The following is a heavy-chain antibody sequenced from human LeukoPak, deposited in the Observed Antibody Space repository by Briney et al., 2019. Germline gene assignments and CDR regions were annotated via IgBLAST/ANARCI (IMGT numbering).Heavy chain of an antibody. CDR3: AKLTSVHRAFDY. D-gene: IGHD5-24*01. V-gene: IGHV4-31*03. CDR1: GGSISSGDYY. CDR2: IYYSGST. Sequence: SETLSLTCTVSGGSISSGDYYWSWIRQHPGKGLEWIGYIYYSGSTYYNPSLKSRVTISVDTSKNQFSLKLSSVTAADTAVYYCAKLTSVHRAFDYWGQGTLVTASS. J-gene: IGHJ4*02.